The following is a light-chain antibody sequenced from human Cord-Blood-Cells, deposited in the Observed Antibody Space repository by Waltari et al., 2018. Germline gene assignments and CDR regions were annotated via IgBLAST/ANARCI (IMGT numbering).Light chain of an antibody. CDR1: QSVSSY. J-gene: IGKJ2*01. CDR3: QQRSNWPRT. CDR2: DAS. Sequence: EIVLTQSPATLSLSPGERATLSCRASQSVSSYLAWYQQKPGQAPRLLIYDASNRATGIPARFRGIGSGTDFTLTISSLEPEDFAVYYCQQRSNWPRTFGQGTKLEIK. V-gene: IGKV3-11*01.